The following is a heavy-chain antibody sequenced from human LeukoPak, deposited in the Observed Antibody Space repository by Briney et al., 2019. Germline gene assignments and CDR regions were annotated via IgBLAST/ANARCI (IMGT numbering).Heavy chain of an antibody. CDR1: GFTFSSYA. Sequence: GGSLRLSCSASGFTFSSYAMHWVRQAPGKGLEWVAVISYDGSNKYYADSVKGRFTISRDNSKNTLYLQMNSLRAEDTAVYYCARSNYEYSSSSGFDYWGQGTLVTVSS. CDR2: ISYDGSNK. CDR3: ARSNYEYSSSSGFDY. V-gene: IGHV3-30-3*01. J-gene: IGHJ4*02. D-gene: IGHD6-6*01.